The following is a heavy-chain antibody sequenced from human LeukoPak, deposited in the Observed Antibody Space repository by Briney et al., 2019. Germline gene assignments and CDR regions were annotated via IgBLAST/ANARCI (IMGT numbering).Heavy chain of an antibody. J-gene: IGHJ4*02. CDR2: MFYSGST. V-gene: IGHV4-59*11. Sequence: PSETLSLTCTVSGDXFRSHYCSWIRQSPGKALEWIGYMFYSGSTNYNPSLKSRVTISVDTSKNQFSLKLNSVTAADTAMYYCARVGQWQYYFDYWGQGTQVTVSS. CDR3: ARVGQWQYYFDY. CDR1: GDXFRSHY. D-gene: IGHD6-19*01.